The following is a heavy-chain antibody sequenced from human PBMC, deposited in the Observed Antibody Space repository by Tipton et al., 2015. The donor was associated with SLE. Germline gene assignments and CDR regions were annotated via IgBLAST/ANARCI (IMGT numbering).Heavy chain of an antibody. J-gene: IGHJ4*02. CDR1: GGSLSGYW. V-gene: IGHV4-34*01. D-gene: IGHD3-22*01. Sequence: TLSLTCTVYGGSLSGYWWSWIRQSPGKGLEWIGEIYPTGRTDYNPSLKSRVTISVDTSKNQFSLKLSSVTAADTAVYYCARGYGIVVVINRGYFDYWGQGTLVTVSS. CDR3: ARGYGIVVVINRGYFDY. CDR2: IYPTGRT.